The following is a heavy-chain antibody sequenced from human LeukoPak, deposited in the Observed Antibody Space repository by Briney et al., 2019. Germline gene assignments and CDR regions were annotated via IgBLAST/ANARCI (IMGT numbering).Heavy chain of an antibody. D-gene: IGHD2-15*01. J-gene: IGHJ4*02. Sequence: SETLSLTCSVSGGSTSSSSYYWGWIRQPPGKGLEWIGSIYYSGSTHYNSSLKSRVTISVDTSKNQFSLKLSSVTAADTAVYYSARCYCSGGSCYPDYWGQGTLVTVSS. CDR2: IYYSGST. V-gene: IGHV4-39*01. CDR1: GGSTSSSSYY. CDR3: ARCYCSGGSCYPDY.